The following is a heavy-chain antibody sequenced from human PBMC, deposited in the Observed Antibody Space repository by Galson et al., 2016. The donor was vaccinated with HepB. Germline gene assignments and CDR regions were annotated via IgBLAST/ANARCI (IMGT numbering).Heavy chain of an antibody. CDR2: IIPMFGTA. J-gene: IGHJ5*02. V-gene: IGHV1-69*13. CDR3: AINPLRPAASGYWFDP. CDR1: GGTFSNYA. D-gene: IGHD2-2*01. Sequence: SVKVSCKASGGTFSNYAISWVRQAPGQGLEWMGGIIPMFGTANYAQKFQGRVTITADESTSTAYMELSSLRSEDTALYYCAINPLRPAASGYWFDPWGQGTLVTVSS.